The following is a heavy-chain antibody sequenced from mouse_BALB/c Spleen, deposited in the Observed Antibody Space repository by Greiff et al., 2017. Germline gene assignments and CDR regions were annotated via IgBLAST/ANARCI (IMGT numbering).Heavy chain of an antibody. Sequence: EVQLQESGPSLVKPSQTLSLTCSVTGDSITSGYWNWIRKFPGNKLEYMGYISYSGSIYYNPSLKSRISITRDTSKNQYYLQLNSVTTEDTATYYCARSYYGSREGFAYWGQGTLVTVSA. J-gene: IGHJ3*01. D-gene: IGHD1-1*01. CDR1: GDSITSGY. CDR2: ISYSGSI. CDR3: ARSYYGSREGFAY. V-gene: IGHV3-8*02.